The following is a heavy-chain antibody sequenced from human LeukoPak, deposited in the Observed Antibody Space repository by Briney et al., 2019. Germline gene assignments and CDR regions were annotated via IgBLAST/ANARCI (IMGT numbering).Heavy chain of an antibody. J-gene: IGHJ4*02. Sequence: GGSLRLSCAASGFTVSSNYMSWVRQAPGKGPEWVSVIYSGGSTYYADSVKGRFTISRDNSKNTLYLQMNSLRAEDTAVYYCARGSQQLVLYYWGQGTLVTVSS. CDR1: GFTVSSNY. V-gene: IGHV3-53*01. CDR2: IYSGGST. D-gene: IGHD6-13*01. CDR3: ARGSQQLVLYY.